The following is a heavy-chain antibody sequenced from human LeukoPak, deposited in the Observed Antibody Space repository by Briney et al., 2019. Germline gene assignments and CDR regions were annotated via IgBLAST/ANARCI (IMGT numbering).Heavy chain of an antibody. D-gene: IGHD4-11*01. V-gene: IGHV3-33*06. J-gene: IGHJ4*02. CDR1: GFTCSHFG. CDR3: EKDAQRGFDYSNSLEH. Sequence: GTSLRLSCEASGFTCSHFGMHWVRQAPGKGLEWVAVIWSDATNEYYADSVRGRFTISRDNFKNTVSLQMNSLRAEDTAVYYCEKDAQRGFDYSNSLEHWGQGSLVTVSS. CDR2: IWSDATNE.